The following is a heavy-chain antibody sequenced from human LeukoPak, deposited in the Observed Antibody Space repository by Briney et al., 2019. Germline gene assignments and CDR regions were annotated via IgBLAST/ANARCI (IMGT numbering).Heavy chain of an antibody. CDR3: AKDGEVSWFGPESY. Sequence: PGRSLRLSCAASGFTFSSYGMHWVRQAPGKGLEWVALISLDGSNKDYAESVKGRFTISRDSSKNTVYLQMNSLRAEDTAVYYCAKDGEVSWFGPESYWGQGTLVAVSS. J-gene: IGHJ4*02. CDR2: ISLDGSNK. CDR1: GFTFSSYG. D-gene: IGHD3-10*01. V-gene: IGHV3-30*18.